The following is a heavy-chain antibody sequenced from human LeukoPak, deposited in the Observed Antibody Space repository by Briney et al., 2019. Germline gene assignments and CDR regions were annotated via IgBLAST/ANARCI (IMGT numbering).Heavy chain of an antibody. J-gene: IGHJ3*02. CDR1: GGSISNYY. V-gene: IGHV4-59*08. CDR3: ARGSIFGVVDAFDI. D-gene: IGHD3-3*01. CDR2: ISYTGNT. Sequence: SETLSLTCTVSGGSISNYYWSWIRQPPGKGLEWIGYISYTGNTKYNPSLKSRVTISVDTSKNQFSLKLSSVTAADTAVYYCARGSIFGVVDAFDIWGQGTMVTVSS.